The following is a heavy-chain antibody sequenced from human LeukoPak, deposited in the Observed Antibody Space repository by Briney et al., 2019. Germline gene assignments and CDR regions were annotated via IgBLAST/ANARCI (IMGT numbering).Heavy chain of an antibody. Sequence: PGGSLRLSCAASEFSVGSNYMTWVRQAPGKGLEWVSSISSSSRYIYFADSLKGRFTISRYNAKNSLYLQMNSLRAEDTAVYYCARWWYSSSWYLCLYYYYYYMDVWGKGTTVTVSS. CDR1: EFSVGSNY. J-gene: IGHJ6*03. CDR2: ISSSSRYI. D-gene: IGHD6-13*01. CDR3: ARWWYSSSWYLCLYYYYYYMDV. V-gene: IGHV3-21*01.